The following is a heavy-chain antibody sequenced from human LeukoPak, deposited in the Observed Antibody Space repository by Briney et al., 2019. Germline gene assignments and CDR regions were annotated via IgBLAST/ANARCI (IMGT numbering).Heavy chain of an antibody. J-gene: IGHJ4*02. V-gene: IGHV3-23*01. CDR1: GFTFSTFA. D-gene: IGHD2-8*01. CDR3: AKEDPTGVSREVHFDY. CDR2: IFPSGGEI. Sequence: GGSLRLSCAASGFTFSTFAMIWVRQPPGKGLEWVSSIFPSGGEIHYADSVRGRFTISRDNSKSTLSLQMNSLRAEDTAIYYCAKEDPTGVSREVHFDYWGQGTLVTVSS.